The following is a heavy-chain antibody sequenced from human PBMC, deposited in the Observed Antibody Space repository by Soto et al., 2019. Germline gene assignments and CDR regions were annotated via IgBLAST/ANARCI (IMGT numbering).Heavy chain of an antibody. CDR3: ATGDY. CDR2: IYLSGTI. J-gene: IGHJ4*02. V-gene: IGHV4-31*03. Sequence: SETLSLTCPFSGDSINSGDYNWNWIRQHPGKGLEWIGYIYLSGTIHYNPSLQSRVSISVDTSKNQFSLELRSVTAADAAVYYCATGDYWGQGNLVTVSS. CDR1: GDSINSGDYN.